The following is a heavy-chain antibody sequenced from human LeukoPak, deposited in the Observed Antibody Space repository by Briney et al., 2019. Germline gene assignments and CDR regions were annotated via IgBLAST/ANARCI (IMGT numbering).Heavy chain of an antibody. CDR1: GFTFSSYW. D-gene: IGHD3-3*01. V-gene: IGHV3-7*01. CDR2: ITQDRSEK. CDR3: ARDQVPYDFSSGYYLGY. J-gene: IGHJ4*02. Sequence: PGGSLRLSCAASGFTFSSYWMSWVRQAPGKWLEWVAYITQDRSEKYYVDSVKGRFTISRDNAKNSLYLQMNSLRAEDTAVYYCARDQVPYDFSSGYYLGYWGQGTLVTVSS.